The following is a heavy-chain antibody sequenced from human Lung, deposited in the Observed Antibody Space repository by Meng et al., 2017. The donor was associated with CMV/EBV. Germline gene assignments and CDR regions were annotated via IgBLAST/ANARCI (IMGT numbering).Heavy chain of an antibody. Sequence: QLQLVEAGSELQKPGASVRVSCKASGYTFTSYAMNWVRQAPGQGREWIGWINTYTGSPTYDEGLTGPFVRSIDTSASTASLQTTRIKLCNTAVYSCAWTNNVHYSSCRAFDYCGQGTLVTVSS. V-gene: IGHV7-4-1*02. CDR1: GYTFTSYA. CDR2: INTYTGSP. J-gene: IGHJ4*02. CDR3: AWTNNVHYSSCRAFDY. D-gene: IGHD2-2*01.